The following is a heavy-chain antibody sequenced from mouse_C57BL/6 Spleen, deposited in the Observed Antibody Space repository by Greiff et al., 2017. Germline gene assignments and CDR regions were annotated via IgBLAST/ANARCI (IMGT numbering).Heavy chain of an antibody. CDR1: GFTFSDYG. CDR3: ARGDYGNYCDY. V-gene: IGHV5-17*01. J-gene: IGHJ2*01. D-gene: IGHD2-1*01. Sequence: EVKLVESGGGLVKPGGSLKLSCAASGFTFSDYGMHWVRQAPEKGLEWVEYISSGSSTIYYADTVKGRFTISRDNAKNTLFLQMTRLRPEGTAMYCWARGDYGNYCDYWGQGTTLTVSS. CDR2: ISSGSSTI.